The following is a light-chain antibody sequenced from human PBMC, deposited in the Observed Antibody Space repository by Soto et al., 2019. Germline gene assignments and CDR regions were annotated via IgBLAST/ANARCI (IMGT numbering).Light chain of an antibody. CDR2: WAS. CDR3: QQYYTAPSYT. V-gene: IGKV4-1*01. CDR1: QSVLYSSDNKNY. J-gene: IGKJ2*01. Sequence: DIVMTQSQDSLAVSLGERATINCKSSQSVLYSSDNKNYLAWYQQKPGQPPKLLIYWASTRESGVPDRFSGSGSGTDFTRTISSLQAEDVAVYYCQQYYTAPSYTFGQGTKLEIK.